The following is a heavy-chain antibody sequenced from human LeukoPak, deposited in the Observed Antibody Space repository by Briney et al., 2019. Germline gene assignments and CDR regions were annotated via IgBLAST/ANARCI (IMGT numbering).Heavy chain of an antibody. CDR2: IIPIFGTA. CDR1: GGTFSSYA. D-gene: IGHD7-27*01. Sequence: GSSVKVSCKASGGTFSSYAISWVRQAPGQGLEWMGGIIPIFGTASYAQKFQGRVTITTDESTSTAYMVLSSLRSEDTAVYYCARALGMDYAFDIWGQGTMVTVSS. CDR3: ARALGMDYAFDI. V-gene: IGHV1-69*05. J-gene: IGHJ3*02.